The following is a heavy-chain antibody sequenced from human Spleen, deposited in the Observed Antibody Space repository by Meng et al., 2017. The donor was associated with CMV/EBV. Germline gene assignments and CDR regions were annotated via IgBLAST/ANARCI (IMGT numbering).Heavy chain of an antibody. V-gene: IGHV4-39*07. CDR3: ARTGGPTVVTFDP. J-gene: IGHJ5*02. Sequence: SETLSLTCTVSGGSISSSSYYWGWIRQPPGKGLEWIGSIYYSGSTYYNPSLKSRVTISVDTSKNQFSLKLRSVTAADTAVYYCARTGGPTVVTFDPWGQGTLVTAPQ. D-gene: IGHD4-23*01. CDR1: GGSISSSSYY. CDR2: IYYSGST.